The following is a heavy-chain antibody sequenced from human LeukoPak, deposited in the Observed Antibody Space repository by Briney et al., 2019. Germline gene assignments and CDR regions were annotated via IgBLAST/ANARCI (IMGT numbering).Heavy chain of an antibody. CDR3: ARETSVGTRGGLWGSYRLKWFDP. Sequence: PGGPLRLSCAASGFTFSSYWMSWVPQAPGKGLEGVANIKQDRSEKYYVDSVKGQFSISRDNAKTSLYLQMNSLRAEDTAVYYCARETSVGTRGGLWGSYRLKWFDPWGQGTPVTVSS. CDR1: GFTFSSYW. CDR2: IKQDRSEK. J-gene: IGHJ5*02. V-gene: IGHV3-7*01. D-gene: IGHD3-16*02.